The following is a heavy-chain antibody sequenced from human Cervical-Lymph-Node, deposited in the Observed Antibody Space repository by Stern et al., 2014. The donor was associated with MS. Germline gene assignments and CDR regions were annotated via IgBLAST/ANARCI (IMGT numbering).Heavy chain of an antibody. CDR3: ALRRSYYVF. J-gene: IGHJ4*02. CDR1: GDTFSSYA. D-gene: IGHD1-26*01. V-gene: IGHV1-69*01. CDR2: LIPFFGAT. Sequence: VQLVESGAEVKKPGSSVKVSCKASGDTFSSYALSWVRQAPGQGLEWVGGLIPFFGATRDGQRFQGRVTITPEESTGTAFMELTNLTSEDTAVYYCALRRSYYVFWGQGTLVSVS.